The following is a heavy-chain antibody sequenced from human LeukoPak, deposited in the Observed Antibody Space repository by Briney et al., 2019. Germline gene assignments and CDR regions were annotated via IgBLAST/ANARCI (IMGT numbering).Heavy chain of an antibody. V-gene: IGHV1-69*05. J-gene: IGHJ3*02. CDR3: ARGAEGNAFDI. Sequence: SVKVSSKASGGTFSSYAISWVRQATGQGLEWMGGIIPIFGTANYAQKFQGRVTITTDESTSTAYMDLSSLRSEDTAVYYCARGAEGNAFDIWGKGTMVTVSS. CDR2: IIPIFGTA. D-gene: IGHD3-10*01. CDR1: GGTFSSYA.